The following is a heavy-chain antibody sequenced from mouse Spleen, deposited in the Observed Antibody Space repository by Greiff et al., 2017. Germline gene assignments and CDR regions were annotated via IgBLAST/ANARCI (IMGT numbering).Heavy chain of an antibody. J-gene: IGHJ2*01. CDR1: GFTFSSYA. CDR2: ISSGGST. D-gene: IGHD2-3*01. V-gene: IGHV5-6-5*01. Sequence: EVKLMESGGGLVKPGGSLKLSCAASGFTFSSYAMSWVRQTPEKRLEWVASISSGGSTYYPDSVKGRFTISRDNARNILYLQMSSLRSEDTAMYYCARVLLLPALFDYWGQGTTLTVSS. CDR3: ARVLLLPALFDY.